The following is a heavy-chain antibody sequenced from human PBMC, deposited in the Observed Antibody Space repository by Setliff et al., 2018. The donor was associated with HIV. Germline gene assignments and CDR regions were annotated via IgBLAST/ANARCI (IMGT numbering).Heavy chain of an antibody. Sequence: ASVKVSCKASDYTFSSYGISWVRQAPGQGLEWMGWISAYNGNTNFAQKLQGRVTMTTDTSTSTAYMELRSLRSDDTAVYYCASAPYDLLTGYYQDWGQGTLVTVSS. CDR1: DYTFSSYG. J-gene: IGHJ4*02. CDR2: ISAYNGNT. D-gene: IGHD3-9*01. CDR3: ASAPYDLLTGYYQD. V-gene: IGHV1-18*01.